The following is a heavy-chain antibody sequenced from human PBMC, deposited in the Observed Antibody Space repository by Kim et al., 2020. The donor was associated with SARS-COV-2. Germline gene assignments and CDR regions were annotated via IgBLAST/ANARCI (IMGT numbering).Heavy chain of an antibody. D-gene: IGHD2-2*01. V-gene: IGHV4-34*01. Sequence: SRVTISVDTSKNQFSLKLSSVTAADTAVYYCARDEGCSSTSCVDYMDVWGKGTTVTVSS. J-gene: IGHJ6*03. CDR3: ARDEGCSSTSCVDYMDV.